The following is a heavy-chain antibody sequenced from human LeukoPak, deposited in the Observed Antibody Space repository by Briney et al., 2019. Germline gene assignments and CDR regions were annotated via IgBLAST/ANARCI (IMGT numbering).Heavy chain of an antibody. V-gene: IGHV3-7*01. Sequence: GGSLRLSCTASGFTFSGAWMTSVRQAPGKGLEWVANVREDVTEKNYVDSVKGRFTISRDNAKNSLYLQMNSLRAEDTAVYYCAREGRKSRGVDIIRKKETGYYYYMDVWGKGTTVTVSS. D-gene: IGHD3-10*01. CDR2: VREDVTEK. CDR3: AREGRKSRGVDIIRKKETGYYYYMDV. J-gene: IGHJ6*03. CDR1: GFTFSGAW.